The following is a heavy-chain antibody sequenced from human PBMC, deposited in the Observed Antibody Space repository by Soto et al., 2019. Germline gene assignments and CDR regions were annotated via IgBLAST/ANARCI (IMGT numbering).Heavy chain of an antibody. J-gene: IGHJ4*02. CDR1: GPPFSNYE. CDR3: ARVSSSWYKDYFDY. V-gene: IGHV1-69*13. CDR2: IIPIFGTT. Sequence: SSVKVSCKASGPPFSNYEISWVRQAPGQGLEWMGGIIPIFGTTNYAQRFQGRVTITADESTSTAYMELSSLRSEDTAVYYCARVSSSWYKDYFDYWGQGTLVTVSS. D-gene: IGHD6-13*01.